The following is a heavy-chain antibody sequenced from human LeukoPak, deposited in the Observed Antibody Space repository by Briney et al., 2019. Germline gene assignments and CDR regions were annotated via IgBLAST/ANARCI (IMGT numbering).Heavy chain of an antibody. Sequence: ASVKVSCKASGYTFTGYYMHWVRQAPGQRLEWMGWINPNSGGTIYAQKFQGRVTMTRDTSISTAYMELSRLRSDDTAVYYCATLKRITIFGVVDWFDPWGQGTLVTVSS. CDR1: GYTFTGYY. CDR3: ATLKRITIFGVVDWFDP. CDR2: INPNSGGT. V-gene: IGHV1-2*02. J-gene: IGHJ5*02. D-gene: IGHD3-3*01.